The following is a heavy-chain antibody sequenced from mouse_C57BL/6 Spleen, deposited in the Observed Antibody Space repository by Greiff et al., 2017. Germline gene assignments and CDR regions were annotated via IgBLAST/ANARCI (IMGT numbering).Heavy chain of an antibody. Sequence: QVQLQQSGAELMKPGASVKLSCKATGYTFTGYWIEWVKQRPGHGLEWIGEILPGSGSTNYNEKFKGKATFTADTSSNTAYMQLSSLTTEDSAIYYWAREDGLTGGGNYFDYWGQGTTLTVSS. D-gene: IGHD4-1*01. CDR1: GYTFTGYW. J-gene: IGHJ2*01. CDR3: AREDGLTGGGNYFDY. CDR2: ILPGSGST. V-gene: IGHV1-9*01.